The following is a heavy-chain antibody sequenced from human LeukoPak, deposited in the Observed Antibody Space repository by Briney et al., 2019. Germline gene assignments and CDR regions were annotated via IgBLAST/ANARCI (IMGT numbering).Heavy chain of an antibody. CDR2: IYTGGYT. J-gene: IGHJ2*01. CDR3: ARGGSTWDWYFDL. V-gene: IGHV3-53*01. CDR1: GFMVNSKY. D-gene: IGHD6-13*01. Sequence: GGSLRLSCAASGFMVNSKYMNWVRLAPGKGLEWVSVIYTGGYTNYADSVKGRFTISRDFSQNTLYLQMNSLRVEDTAVYFCARGGSTWDWYFDLWGRGTLVTVSS.